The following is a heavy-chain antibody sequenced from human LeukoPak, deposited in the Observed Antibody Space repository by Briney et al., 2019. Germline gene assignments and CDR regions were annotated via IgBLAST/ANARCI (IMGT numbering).Heavy chain of an antibody. CDR3: SNDFWSGYKLYYYGMDV. D-gene: IGHD3-3*01. V-gene: IGHV3-30-3*01. Sequence: PGGSLRLSCAASGFTFSSYAMPWVRQAPGKGLEWVAVISYDGSNKYYADSVKGRFTISRDNSKNTLYLQMNSLRAEDTAVYYCSNDFWSGYKLYYYGMDVWGQGTTVTVSS. CDR2: ISYDGSNK. J-gene: IGHJ6*02. CDR1: GFTFSSYA.